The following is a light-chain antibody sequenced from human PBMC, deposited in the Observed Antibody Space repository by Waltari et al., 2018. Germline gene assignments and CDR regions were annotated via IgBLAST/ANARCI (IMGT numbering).Light chain of an antibody. CDR1: QSLVPSAGNTH. V-gene: IGKV2-30*02. CDR2: RVS. CDR3: MQGKHWPYT. Sequence: DVLMTQSPLSLPVTPGQSASISCKSSQSLVPSAGNTHLNWFHQRPGQSPRRLIYRVSNRDSGVPERFSGSGSGTEFSLRISRVEAEDVGVYYCMQGKHWPYTFGQGTKLDIK. J-gene: IGKJ2*01.